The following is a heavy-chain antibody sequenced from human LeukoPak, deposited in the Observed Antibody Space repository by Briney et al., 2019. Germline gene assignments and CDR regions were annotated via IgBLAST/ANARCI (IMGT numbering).Heavy chain of an antibody. CDR2: ISSSSSYI. V-gene: IGHV3-21*01. J-gene: IGHJ4*02. D-gene: IGHD6-6*01. CDR3: ARDRWQLAQDFDY. Sequence: GGSLRLSCAASGFTFSSYSMNWVRQAPGKGLEWVSSISSSSSYIYYADSVKGRFTISRDNAKNLLYLQMNSLRAEDTAVYYCARDRWQLAQDFDYWGQGTLVTVSS. CDR1: GFTFSSYS.